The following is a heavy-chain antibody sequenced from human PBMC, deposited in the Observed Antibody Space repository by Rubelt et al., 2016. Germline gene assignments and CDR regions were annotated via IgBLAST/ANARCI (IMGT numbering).Heavy chain of an antibody. CDR3: ATQTGHWPFDY. V-gene: IGHV4-61*01. J-gene: IGHJ4*02. CDR2: IYYSGST. CDR1: GGSVSSGSYY. Sequence: QVQLQESGPGLVKPSETLSLTCTVSGGSVSSGSYYWSWIRQPPGKGLEWIGYIYYSGSTNYNPSRNSRVTISVDTSKNQFALKLSAVTAADTAVYYCATQTGHWPFDYWGQGTLVTVSS. D-gene: IGHD1-1*01.